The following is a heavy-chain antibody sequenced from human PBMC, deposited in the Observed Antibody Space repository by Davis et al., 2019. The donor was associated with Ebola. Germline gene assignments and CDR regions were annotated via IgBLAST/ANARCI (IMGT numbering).Heavy chain of an antibody. Sequence: SETLSLTCTVSGGSISSGVYYWSWIRQPPGKGLEWIGYIYYSGSTYYNPSLKSRVTISVDTSKNQFSLKLSSVTAADTAVYYCARARRIVVVTDAFDIWGQGTMVTVSS. CDR3: ARARRIVVVTDAFDI. J-gene: IGHJ3*02. V-gene: IGHV4-30-4*01. CDR1: GGSISSGVYY. CDR2: IYYSGST. D-gene: IGHD3-22*01.